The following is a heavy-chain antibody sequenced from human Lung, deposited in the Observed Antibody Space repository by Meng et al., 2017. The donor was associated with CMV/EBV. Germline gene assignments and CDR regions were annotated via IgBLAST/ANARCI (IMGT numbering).Heavy chain of an antibody. CDR2: MYYSRDA. CDR3: ARDWQGGAEPYGMDV. V-gene: IGHV4-59*01. CDR1: GGSITSCY. Sequence: SETLSLXCTVSGGSITSCYWSWIRQPRGKGLEWIAYMYYSRDASYNPSLRGRVTVSVDTSKSQFSLQLSSVTAADTAVYYCARDWQGGAEPYGMDVWGQGXTVTVSS. J-gene: IGHJ6*02. D-gene: IGHD1-14*01.